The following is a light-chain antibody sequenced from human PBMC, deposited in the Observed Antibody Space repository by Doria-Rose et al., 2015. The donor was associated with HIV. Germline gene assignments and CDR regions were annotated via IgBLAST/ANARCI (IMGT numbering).Light chain of an antibody. CDR1: QGIGSF. CDR2: SAS. V-gene: IGKV1-9*01. Sequence: SASVGDRVTITCRAGQGIGSFLVWYQQKSGKAPELLIYSASTLQSGVPSRFSGSGSGTEFTLTISSLQPEDFGTFYCQQIHSYPITFGQGT. CDR3: QQIHSYPIT. J-gene: IGKJ5*01.